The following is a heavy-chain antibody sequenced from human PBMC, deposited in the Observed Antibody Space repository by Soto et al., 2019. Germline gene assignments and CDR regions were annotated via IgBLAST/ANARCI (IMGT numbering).Heavy chain of an antibody. V-gene: IGHV1-18*01. Sequence: ASVKVSCKASGYTFTSHGISWVRQAPGQGLEWMGWISAYNGNTNYAQKLQGRVTMTTDTSTSTAYMELRSLRSDDTAVYYCARADIVVVRYYGMDVWGQGTTVTV. CDR1: GYTFTSHG. CDR2: ISAYNGNT. D-gene: IGHD2-2*01. CDR3: ARADIVVVRYYGMDV. J-gene: IGHJ6*02.